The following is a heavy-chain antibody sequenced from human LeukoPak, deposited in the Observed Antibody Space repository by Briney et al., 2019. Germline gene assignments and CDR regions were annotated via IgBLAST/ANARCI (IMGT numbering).Heavy chain of an antibody. D-gene: IGHD1-1*01. Sequence: ASVKVSCKASGYTFTSYYMYWVRQAPGQGLEWMGIISPSGGTTNYAQKFQGRVTMTRDTSTSTVYMELSSLRSEDTAVYYCAREGWNDADFDYWGQGTLVTVSS. CDR2: ISPSGGTT. J-gene: IGHJ4*02. V-gene: IGHV1-46*01. CDR3: AREGWNDADFDY. CDR1: GYTFTSYY.